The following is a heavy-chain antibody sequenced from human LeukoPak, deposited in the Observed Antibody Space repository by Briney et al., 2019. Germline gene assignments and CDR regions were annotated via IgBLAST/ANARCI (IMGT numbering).Heavy chain of an antibody. V-gene: IGHV4-59*01. D-gene: IGHD3/OR15-3a*01. CDR1: GGSISSYY. Sequence: SETLSLTCTVSGGSISSYYWSWIRQPPGKGLEWIGYIYYSGSTNYNPSLKSRVTISVDTSKNQFSLKLSSVTAADTAVYYCAREGLSVYGVDVWGQGTTVTVSS. CDR2: IYYSGST. CDR3: AREGLSVYGVDV. J-gene: IGHJ6*02.